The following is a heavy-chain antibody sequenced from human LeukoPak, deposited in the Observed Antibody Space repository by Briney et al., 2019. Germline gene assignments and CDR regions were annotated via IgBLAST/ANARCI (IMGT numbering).Heavy chain of an antibody. J-gene: IGHJ3*02. CDR1: GYTFTSYG. D-gene: IGHD3-22*01. V-gene: IGHV1-18*01. Sequence: GASVKVSCKASGYTFTSYGIRWVRQAPGQGLEWMGWISAYNGNTNYAQKLQGRVTMTTDTSTSTAYMELRSLRSDDTAVYYCARDLGSSGYDEANDAFDIWCQGTMVTVSS. CDR3: ARDLGSSGYDEANDAFDI. CDR2: ISAYNGNT.